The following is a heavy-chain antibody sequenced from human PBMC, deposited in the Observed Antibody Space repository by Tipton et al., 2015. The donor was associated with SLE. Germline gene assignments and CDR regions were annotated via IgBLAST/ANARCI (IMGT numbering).Heavy chain of an antibody. V-gene: IGHV4-31*03. J-gene: IGHJ3*02. Sequence: TLSLTCTVSGGSISSGGYYWSWILQHPGKGLEWIGYIYYSGSTYYNPSLKSRVTISVDTSKNQFSLKLSSMTAPDTAVYYWASCSRSDAFDIWGQGTMVTVSS. CDR1: GGSISSGGYY. CDR2: IYYSGST. D-gene: IGHD2-2*01. CDR3: ASCSRSDAFDI.